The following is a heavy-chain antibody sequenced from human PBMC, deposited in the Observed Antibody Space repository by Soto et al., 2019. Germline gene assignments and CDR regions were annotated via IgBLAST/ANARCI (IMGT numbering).Heavy chain of an antibody. D-gene: IGHD3-10*01. CDR2: ISGSGGST. J-gene: IGHJ4*02. CDR1: GFTFSSYA. V-gene: IGHV3-23*01. CDR3: AKSVIVGFCADY. Sequence: EVQLLESGGGLVQPGGSLRLSCAASGFTFSSYAMSWVRQAAGKGLEWVSAISGSGGSTYYADSVKGRFTISRDNSKNTLYLQMNSLRAEDTAVYYCAKSVIVGFCADYWGQGTLVTVSS.